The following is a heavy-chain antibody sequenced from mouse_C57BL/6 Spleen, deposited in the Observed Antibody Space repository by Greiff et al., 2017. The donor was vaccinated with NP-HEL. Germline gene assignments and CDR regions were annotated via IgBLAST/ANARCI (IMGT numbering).Heavy chain of an antibody. CDR2: INYDGSST. CDR3: ARVSGYVFDY. D-gene: IGHD3-2*02. V-gene: IGHV5-16*01. CDR1: GFTFSDYY. Sequence: DVQLVESEGGLVQPGSSMKLSCTASGFTFSDYYMAWVRQVPEKGLEWVANINYDGSSTYYLDSLKSRFIISRDNAKNILYLQMSSLKSEDTATYYCARVSGYVFDYWGQGTTLTVSS. J-gene: IGHJ2*01.